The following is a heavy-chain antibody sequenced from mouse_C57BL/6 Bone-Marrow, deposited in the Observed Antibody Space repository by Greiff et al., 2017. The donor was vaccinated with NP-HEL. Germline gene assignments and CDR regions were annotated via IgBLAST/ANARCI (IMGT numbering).Heavy chain of an antibody. CDR2: ISNLAYLI. Sequence: EVKLVESGGGLVQPGGSLKLSCAASGFTFSDYGMAWVRQAPRKGPEWVAFISNLAYLIYYADTVTGRFTISRENAKNTLYLEMSSRRSENTAMYYCARLDPYFDVWGTGTTVTVSS. J-gene: IGHJ1*03. CDR1: GFTFSDYG. CDR3: ARLDPYFDV. V-gene: IGHV5-15*01.